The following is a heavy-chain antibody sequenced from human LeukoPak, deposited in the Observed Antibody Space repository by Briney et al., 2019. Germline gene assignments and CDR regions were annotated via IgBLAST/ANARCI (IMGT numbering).Heavy chain of an antibody. V-gene: IGHV3-7*05. CDR2: INQDGSDK. J-gene: IGHJ3*02. Sequence: GGSLRLSCEASGFTLSIYWMSWVRQAPGKGLEWVANINQDGSDKYYVDSVKGRFTISRDNGKKALHLQMSSLRVEDTAVYHCARCFDGYYGFDTWGQGTMVTVSS. CDR3: ARCFDGYYGFDT. D-gene: IGHD5-24*01. CDR1: GFTLSIYW.